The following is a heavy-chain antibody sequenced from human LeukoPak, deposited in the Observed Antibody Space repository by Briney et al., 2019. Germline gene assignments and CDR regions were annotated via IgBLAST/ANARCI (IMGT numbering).Heavy chain of an antibody. CDR2: ISYDGSNK. CDR1: GFTFSSYW. J-gene: IGHJ4*02. CDR3: ARVHLLEWFLEPYYFDY. V-gene: IGHV3-30-3*01. D-gene: IGHD3-3*01. Sequence: GGSLRLSCADSGFTFSSYWMSWVRQAPGKGLEWVAVISYDGSNKYYADSVKGRFTISRDNSKNTLYLQMNSLRAEDTAVYYCARVHLLEWFLEPYYFDYWGQGTLVTVSS.